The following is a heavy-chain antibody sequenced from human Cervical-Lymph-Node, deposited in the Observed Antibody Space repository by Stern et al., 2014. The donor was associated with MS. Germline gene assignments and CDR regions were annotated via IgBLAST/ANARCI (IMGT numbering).Heavy chain of an antibody. D-gene: IGHD3-10*01. CDR2: IVADSADT. V-gene: IGHV1-58*02. CDR1: GFTFLSSA. CDR3: AAEGEDIRSGIYHYSGMDV. J-gene: IGHJ6*02. Sequence: VQLVQSGPEVKRPGTSVRVSCKASGFTFLSSAMQWVRQARGQRLEWIGVIVADSADTRYAQKIHDRVSMSRDMSTSKVNMGLSSLRSEDTAVYYCAAEGEDIRSGIYHYSGMDVWGQGTTVTVSS.